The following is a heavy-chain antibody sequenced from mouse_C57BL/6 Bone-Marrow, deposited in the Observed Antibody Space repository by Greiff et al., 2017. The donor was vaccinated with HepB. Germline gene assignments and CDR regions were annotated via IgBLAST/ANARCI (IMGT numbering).Heavy chain of an antibody. Sequence: EVQLVESGGGLVQPKGSLKLSCAASGFSFNTYAMNWVRQAPGKGLEWVARIRSKSNNYATYYADSVKDRFTISRDDSESMLYLQMNNLKTEDTAMYYCVRPEGYYEAYWGQGTLVTVSA. V-gene: IGHV10-1*01. CDR1: GFSFNTYA. CDR3: VRPEGYYEAY. D-gene: IGHD2-3*01. J-gene: IGHJ3*01. CDR2: IRSKSNNYAT.